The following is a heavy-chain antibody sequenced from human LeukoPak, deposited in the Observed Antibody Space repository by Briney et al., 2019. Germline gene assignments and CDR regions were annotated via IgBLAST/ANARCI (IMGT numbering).Heavy chain of an antibody. CDR2: ISGSGGST. V-gene: IGHV3-23*01. J-gene: IGHJ4*02. CDR3: AKDVNWGRVYYFDY. D-gene: IGHD7-27*01. CDR1: GFTFSSCA. Sequence: GGSLRLSCAASGFTFSSCAMSWVRQAPGKGLEWVSAISGSGGSTDYADSVKGRFTISRDNSKNTLYLQMNSLRAEDTAVYYCAKDVNWGRVYYFDYWGQGTLVTVSS.